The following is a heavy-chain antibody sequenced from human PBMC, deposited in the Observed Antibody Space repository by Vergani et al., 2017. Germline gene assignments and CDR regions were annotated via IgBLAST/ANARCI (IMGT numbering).Heavy chain of an antibody. Sequence: EVQLLESGGGLVQPGGSLRLSCAASGFTFSSYAMNWVRQVPGKGLEWVSAISGSGGSTYYADSVKGRFTISRDNSKNTLYLQMNSLRAEDTAVYYCAKASYSGDYGLWGQGTLVTVSS. CDR2: ISGSGGST. CDR1: GFTFSSYA. D-gene: IGHD4-17*01. CDR3: AKASYSGDYGL. V-gene: IGHV3-23*01. J-gene: IGHJ4*02.